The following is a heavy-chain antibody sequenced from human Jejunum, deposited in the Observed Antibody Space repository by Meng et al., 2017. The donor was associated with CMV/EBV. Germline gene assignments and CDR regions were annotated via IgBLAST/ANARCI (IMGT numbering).Heavy chain of an antibody. D-gene: IGHD6-13*01. V-gene: IGHV3-7*01. Sequence: AASGFIFSRVWMSWVRQAPGKGLEWVANKKEDGSEKYYVDSVKGRFTISRDNAKNSLYLQMTSLRAEDTAVYYSARSGSSWPFDYWGQGTLVTVSS. CDR3: ARSGSSWPFDY. CDR2: KKEDGSEK. J-gene: IGHJ4*02. CDR1: GFIFSRVW.